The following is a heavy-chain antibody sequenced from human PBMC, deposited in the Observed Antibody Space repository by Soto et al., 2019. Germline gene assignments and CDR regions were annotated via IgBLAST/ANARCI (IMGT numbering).Heavy chain of an antibody. D-gene: IGHD3-16*01. V-gene: IGHV2-5*01. J-gene: IGHJ4*02. Sequence: QITLKESGPTLVEPTQTLTLTCTYSGFSLRTTGVGVGWIRQPPGKALEWLGIIYWNDDKRYSPSLKNRLTLTRDISTRQVVLTMTNMAPVDTATYYCAHTWGLPFDYWGQGTLVIVSS. CDR3: AHTWGLPFDY. CDR2: IYWNDDK. CDR1: GFSLRTTGVG.